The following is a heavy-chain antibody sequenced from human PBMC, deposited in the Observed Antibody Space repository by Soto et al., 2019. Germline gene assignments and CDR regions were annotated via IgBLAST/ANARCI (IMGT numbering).Heavy chain of an antibody. CDR2: IYYSGST. J-gene: IGHJ6*02. CDR1: GGSVSSGSYY. CDR3: ARDRCSSTSCYYSYYYYGMDV. V-gene: IGHV4-61*01. Sequence: SETLSLTCTVSGGSVSSGSYYWSWIRQPPGKGLEWIGYIYYSGSTIYNPSLKSRVTISVDTSKNQFSLKLSSVTAADTAVYYCARDRCSSTSCYYSYYYYGMDVWGQGTTVTVSS. D-gene: IGHD2-2*01.